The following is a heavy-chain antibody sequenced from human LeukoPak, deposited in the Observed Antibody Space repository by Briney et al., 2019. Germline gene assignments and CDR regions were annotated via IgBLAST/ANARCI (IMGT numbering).Heavy chain of an antibody. CDR3: ARQRGYSYGHDAFDI. J-gene: IGHJ3*02. D-gene: IGHD5-18*01. CDR1: GYSFTSYW. V-gene: IGHV5-51*01. CDR2: IYPGDSDT. Sequence: GESLKISCKGSGYSFTSYWIGWVRQLPGKGLEWMGIIYPGDSDTRYSPSFQGQVTISADKSISTAYLQWSSLKASDTAMYYCARQRGYSYGHDAFDIWGQGTMVTVSS.